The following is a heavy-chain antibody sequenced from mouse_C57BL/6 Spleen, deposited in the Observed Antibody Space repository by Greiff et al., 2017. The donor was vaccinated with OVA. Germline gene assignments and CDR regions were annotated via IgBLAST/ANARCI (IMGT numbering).Heavy chain of an antibody. CDR3: AKKGGTGAMDY. CDR1: GFSLTSYG. D-gene: IGHD3-3*01. V-gene: IGHV2-5*01. CDR2: IWRGGST. J-gene: IGHJ4*01. Sequence: QVQLKESGPGLVQPSQSLSITCTVSGFSLTSYGVHWVRQSPGKGLEWLGVIWRGGSTDYNAAFMSRLSITKDNSKSQVFVQMNRLQADDPAIYFCAKKGGTGAMDYWGQGTSVTVSS.